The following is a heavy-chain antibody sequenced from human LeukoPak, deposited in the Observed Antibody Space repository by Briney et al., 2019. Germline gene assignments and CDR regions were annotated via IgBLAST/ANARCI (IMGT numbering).Heavy chain of an antibody. Sequence: GGSLRLSCAASGFTFSNFWMSWVRQTPGKGLEWVANIKKDGSEKNYVESVKGRFTISRDNAKNSLYLQMNSLRAEDTAVYYCASVSGIAARMHWGQGTLVTVSS. D-gene: IGHD6-6*01. CDR1: GFTFSNFW. CDR2: IKKDGSEK. J-gene: IGHJ4*02. V-gene: IGHV3-7*01. CDR3: ASVSGIAARMH.